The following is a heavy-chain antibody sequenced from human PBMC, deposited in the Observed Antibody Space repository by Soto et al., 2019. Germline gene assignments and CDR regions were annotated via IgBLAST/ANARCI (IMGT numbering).Heavy chain of an antibody. V-gene: IGHV3-15*07. J-gene: IGHJ6*02. Sequence: PGGSLRLSCAASGFTFSNAWMNWVRQAPGKGLEWVGRIKSKTDGGTTDYAAPVKGRFTISRDDSKNTLYLQMNSLKTEDTAVYYCTTVKVLLRMGELSLLHYGMDVWGQGTTVTVS. CDR3: TTVKVLLRMGELSLLHYGMDV. D-gene: IGHD3-16*02. CDR2: IKSKTDGGTT. CDR1: GFTFSNAW.